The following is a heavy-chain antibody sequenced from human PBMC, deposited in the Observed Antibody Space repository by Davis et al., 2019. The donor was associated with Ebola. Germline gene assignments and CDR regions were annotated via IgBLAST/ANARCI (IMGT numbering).Heavy chain of an antibody. Sequence: PGGSLRLSCTASGFKFSDYFMSWIRQAPGKGLEWVTYISDSGTPSYAESVKGRFTISRDNSKDTLYLQMRSLRTEDTAVYYCVKDRFTVVVVHGGFDYWGQGTLVTVSS. V-gene: IGHV3-69-1*01. J-gene: IGHJ4*02. CDR3: VKDRFTVVVVHGGFDY. CDR1: GFKFSDYF. CDR2: ISDSGTP. D-gene: IGHD2-15*01.